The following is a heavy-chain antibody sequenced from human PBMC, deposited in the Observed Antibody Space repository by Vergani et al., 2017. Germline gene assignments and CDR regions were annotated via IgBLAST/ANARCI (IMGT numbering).Heavy chain of an antibody. D-gene: IGHD2-2*01. CDR1: GFTFSSYA. CDR3: AKGVYCSSASCYEGRGYYYGIGV. V-gene: IGHV3-23*01. CDR2: ISGSGGNT. Sequence: EVQLLESGGGLVQPGGSLRLSCAASGFTFSSYAMSWVRQVPGKGLEWVSGISGSGGNTYYANSVKGRFTISRDNAKNTLYLQMNSLRADDTAVYYCAKGVYCSSASCYEGRGYYYGIGVWGQGTTVTFSS. J-gene: IGHJ6*02.